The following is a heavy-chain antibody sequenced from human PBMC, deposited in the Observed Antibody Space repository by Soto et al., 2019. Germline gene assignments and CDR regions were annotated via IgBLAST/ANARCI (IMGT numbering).Heavy chain of an antibody. Sequence: ASVKVSCKASGYTFTSYAMHWVRQAPGQRLEWMGWINAGNGNTKYSQKFQGRVTITRDTSASTAYMELSSLRSEDTAVYYCARDPAYYYDPDQLGYYYGMDVWGQGTTVTVSS. CDR1: GYTFTSYA. CDR2: INAGNGNT. J-gene: IGHJ6*02. CDR3: ARDPAYYYDPDQLGYYYGMDV. D-gene: IGHD3-22*01. V-gene: IGHV1-3*01.